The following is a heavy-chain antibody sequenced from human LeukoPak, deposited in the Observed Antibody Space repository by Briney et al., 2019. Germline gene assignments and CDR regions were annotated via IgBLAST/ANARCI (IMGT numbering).Heavy chain of an antibody. CDR1: GFTFSSYG. CDR3: AKGGYGYWYFDL. Sequence: GRSLRLSCAASGFTFSSYGMHWVRQAPGKGLEWVAVISYDGSNKYYEDSVKGRFTISRDNSKNTLYLQMNSLRAEDTAVYYCAKGGYGYWYFDLWGRGTLVTVSS. J-gene: IGHJ2*01. D-gene: IGHD5-18*01. CDR2: ISYDGSNK. V-gene: IGHV3-30*18.